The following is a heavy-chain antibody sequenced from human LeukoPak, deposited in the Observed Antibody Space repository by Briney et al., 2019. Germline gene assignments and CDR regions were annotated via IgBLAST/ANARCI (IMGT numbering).Heavy chain of an antibody. J-gene: IGHJ4*02. CDR1: GGSFSGYY. V-gene: IGHV4-34*01. D-gene: IGHD2-21*02. Sequence: SETLSLTCAVYGGSFSGYYWSWIRQSPGKGLEWIGEINHSGSTNYNPSLKSRVTISVDTSKNQFSLKLSSVTAADTAVYYCARGPPYIVVVTGIGFFDSWGQGTLVTVSS. CDR2: INHSGST. CDR3: ARGPPYIVVVTGIGFFDS.